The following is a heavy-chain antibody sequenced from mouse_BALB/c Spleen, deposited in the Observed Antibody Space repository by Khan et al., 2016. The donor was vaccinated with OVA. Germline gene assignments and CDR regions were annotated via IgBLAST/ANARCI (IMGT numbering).Heavy chain of an antibody. D-gene: IGHD4-1*01. J-gene: IGHJ4*01. CDR2: ISYSGST. Sequence: EVELVESGPGLVKPSQSLSLTCTVAGYSITSDYAWNWIRQFPGNKLEWMGYISYSGSTGYNPSLKSRISITRDTPKNQFFLQLNSVTTEDTATYYCASELGRYYAMDYWGQGPSVTVAS. CDR3: ASELGRYYAMDY. V-gene: IGHV3-2*02. CDR1: GYSITSDYA.